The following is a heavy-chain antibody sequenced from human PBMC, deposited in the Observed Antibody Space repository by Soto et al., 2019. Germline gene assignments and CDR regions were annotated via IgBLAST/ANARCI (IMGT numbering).Heavy chain of an antibody. D-gene: IGHD3-9*01. V-gene: IGHV1-2*02. CDR1: GYTFTGYY. J-gene: IGHJ1*01. CDR2: INPNSGGT. Sequence: ASVKVSCKASGYTFTGYYMHWVRQAPGQGLEWMGWINPNSGGTNYAQKFQGRVTMTRDTSISTAYMELSRLRSDDTAVYYCARVGYDILTGYYTSAFLHWGQGTLVTVSS. CDR3: ARVGYDILTGYYTSAFLH.